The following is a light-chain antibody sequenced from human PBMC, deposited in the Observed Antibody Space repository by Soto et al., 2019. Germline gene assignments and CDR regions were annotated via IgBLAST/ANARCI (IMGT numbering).Light chain of an antibody. J-gene: IGLJ2*01. CDR2: DVS. V-gene: IGLV2-14*03. CDR3: SSYAFGSTPVL. CDR1: SGDVGGSKF. Sequence: QSALTQPASVSRSPGQSITISCTGTSGDVGGSKFVSWYQQHLGKAPKLMIYDVSDRPSGVSNRFSGSKSGNTASLTISGLQAEDEADYYFSSYAFGSTPVLFGGATKLTVL.